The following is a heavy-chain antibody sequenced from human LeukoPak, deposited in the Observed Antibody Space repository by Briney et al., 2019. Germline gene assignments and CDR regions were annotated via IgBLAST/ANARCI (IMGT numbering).Heavy chain of an antibody. CDR1: GFTFSSYA. D-gene: IGHD6-19*01. Sequence: GGSLRLSCSASGFTFSSYAMHWIRQAPGKGLEWVSAFSGSGGNTYYADSVRGRFTISRDNSKNTLYLQMNSLRAEDTAVYYCVCGWNFDYWGQGALVTVSS. J-gene: IGHJ4*02. CDR3: VCGWNFDY. V-gene: IGHV3-23*01. CDR2: FSGSGGNT.